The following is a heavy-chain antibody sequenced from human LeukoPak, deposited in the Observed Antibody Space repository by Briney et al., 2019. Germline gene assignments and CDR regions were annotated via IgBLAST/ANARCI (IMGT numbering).Heavy chain of an antibody. J-gene: IGHJ4*02. CDR2: IKPDGSEK. CDR3: ARGQLADIY. Sequence: GGSLRLSCAASGFTFNTYWMSWFRQAPGKGLEWVAKIKPDGSEKSYVDSVKGRFTISRDNAKNSVYLQMNSLRVEDTAVYYCARGQLADIYWGQGALVTVSS. CDR1: GFTFNTYW. D-gene: IGHD2-2*01. V-gene: IGHV3-7*01.